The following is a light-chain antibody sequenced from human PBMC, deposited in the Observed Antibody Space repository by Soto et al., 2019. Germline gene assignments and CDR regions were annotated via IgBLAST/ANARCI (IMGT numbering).Light chain of an antibody. CDR3: SSYTDTKSLV. J-gene: IGLJ1*01. V-gene: IGLV2-8*01. Sequence: QSALTQSPSASGSPGQSVTISCTGTSSDIGGYNSVSWYQQHPGKAPKVMIYDVTKRPSGVPDRFSGSKPGNTASLTVSALQAEDEADYYCSSYTDTKSLVFGTGTKVTVL. CDR1: SSDIGGYNS. CDR2: DVT.